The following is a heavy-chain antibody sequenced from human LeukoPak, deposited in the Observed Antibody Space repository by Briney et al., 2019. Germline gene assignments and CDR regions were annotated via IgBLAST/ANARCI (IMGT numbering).Heavy chain of an antibody. CDR2: ISWNSGSI. D-gene: IGHD6-19*01. V-gene: IGHV3-9*01. Sequence: AGGSLRLSCAASGFTFDDYAMHWVRQAPGKGLEWVSGISWNSGSIGYADSVKGRSTISRDNAKNSLYLQMNSLRAADTAVYSCARGGGGWYLEYWGQGTLVTVSS. CDR1: GFTFDDYA. CDR3: ARGGGGWYLEY. J-gene: IGHJ4*02.